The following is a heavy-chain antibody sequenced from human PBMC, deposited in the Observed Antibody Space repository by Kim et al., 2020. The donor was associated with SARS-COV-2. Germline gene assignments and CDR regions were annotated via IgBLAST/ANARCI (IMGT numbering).Heavy chain of an antibody. CDR2: INHSGST. CDR3: ARGFHSGSYFFYFDY. CDR1: GGSFSGYY. Sequence: SETLSLTCAVYGGSFSGYYWSWIRQPPGKGLEWIGEINHSGSTNYNPSLKSRVTISVDTSKNQFSLKLSSVTAADTAVYYCARGFHSGSYFFYFDYWGQGTLVTVSS. D-gene: IGHD1-26*01. J-gene: IGHJ4*02. V-gene: IGHV4-34*01.